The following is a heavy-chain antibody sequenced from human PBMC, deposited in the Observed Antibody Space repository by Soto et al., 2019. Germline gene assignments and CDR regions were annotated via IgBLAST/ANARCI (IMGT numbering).Heavy chain of an antibody. J-gene: IGHJ5*02. CDR1: GYTFTSYD. D-gene: IGHD2-2*01. Sequence: GGPVKVSCKASGYTFTSYDINWVRQATGQGLEWMGWMNPNSGNTGYAQKFQGRVTMTRNTSISTAYMELSSLRSEDTAVYYCARTNDIVVVPALNWFDPWGQGTLVTVSS. CDR3: ARTNDIVVVPALNWFDP. CDR2: MNPNSGNT. V-gene: IGHV1-8*01.